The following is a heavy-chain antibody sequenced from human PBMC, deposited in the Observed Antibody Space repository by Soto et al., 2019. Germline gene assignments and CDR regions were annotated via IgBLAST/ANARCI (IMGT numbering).Heavy chain of an antibody. CDR2: IYSSGSP. J-gene: IGHJ6*03. CDR3: ARVVIVPAARGHYNYFYMDV. Sequence: SETLSLTCTVSGGSISSYYWSWIRQPPGKGLEWIGYIYSSGSPNYNPSLKGRAAISVDTSENQTSLRLSSVTAADTAVYYCARVVIVPAARGHYNYFYMDVWGKGTTVTVSS. V-gene: IGHV4-59*08. D-gene: IGHD2-2*01. CDR1: GGSISSYY.